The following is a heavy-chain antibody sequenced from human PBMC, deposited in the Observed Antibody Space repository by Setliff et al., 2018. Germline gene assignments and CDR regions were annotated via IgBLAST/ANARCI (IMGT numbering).Heavy chain of an antibody. CDR2: INHSGST. D-gene: IGHD3-3*01. CDR1: GGSFSGYY. CDR3: ARLPSKRIHYNFWSGSYNWFDP. Sequence: SETLSLTCAVYGGSFSGYYRSWIRQPPGKGLEWIGEINHSGSTNYNPSLKSRVTISVDTSKNQFSLKLSSVTAADTAVYYCARLPSKRIHYNFWSGSYNWFDPWGQGTLVTVSS. V-gene: IGHV4-34*01. J-gene: IGHJ5*02.